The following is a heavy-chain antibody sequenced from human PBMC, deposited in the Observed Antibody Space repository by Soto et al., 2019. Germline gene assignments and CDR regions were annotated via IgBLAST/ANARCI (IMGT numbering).Heavy chain of an antibody. CDR3: GAFASSGWYRGGY. CDR1: GYTFTNYD. V-gene: IGHV1-18*01. J-gene: IGHJ4*02. CDR2: ISPYSGNT. Sequence: QIQLVQSGAEVKKPGASVKVSCKTSGYTFTNYDIGWVRQAPGQGLEWMGWISPYSGNTNYAQKLQDRVTMTTDTTSRTAYLDVMSLVSADTAAYYCGAFASSGWYRGGYWGQGTLVTVSS. D-gene: IGHD6-19*01.